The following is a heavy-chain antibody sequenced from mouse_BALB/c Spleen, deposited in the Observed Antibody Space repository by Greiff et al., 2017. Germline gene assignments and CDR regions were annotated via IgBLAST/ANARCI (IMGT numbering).Heavy chain of an antibody. Sequence: VQLQQPGAELVRPGASVKMSCKASGYTFTSYWMHWVKQRPGQGLEWIGYINPSTGYTEYNQKFKDKATLTADKSSSTAYMQLSSLTSEDSAVYYCARGTAYWGQGTTLTVSS. J-gene: IGHJ2*01. V-gene: IGHV1-4*01. D-gene: IGHD1-2*01. CDR2: INPSTGYT. CDR1: GYTFTSYW. CDR3: ARGTAY.